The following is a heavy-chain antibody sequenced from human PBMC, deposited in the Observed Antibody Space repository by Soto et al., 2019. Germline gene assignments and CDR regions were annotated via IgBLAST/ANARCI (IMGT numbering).Heavy chain of an antibody. CDR1: GFTFSSYA. D-gene: IGHD5-12*01. CDR2: ISGSGGST. CDR3: AKGGRSGYDYYYYYYMDV. J-gene: IGHJ6*03. Sequence: GGSLRLSCAASGFTFSSYAMSWVRQAPGKGLEWVSAISGSGGSTYYADSVKGRFTISRDNSKNTLYLQMNSLRAEDTAVYYCAKGGRSGYDYYYYYYMDVWGKGTTVTVSS. V-gene: IGHV3-23*01.